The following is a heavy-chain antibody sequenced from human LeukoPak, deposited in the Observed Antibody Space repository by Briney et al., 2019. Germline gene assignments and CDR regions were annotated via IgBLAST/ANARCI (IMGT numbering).Heavy chain of an antibody. J-gene: IGHJ3*02. CDR2: IYHSGST. CDR3: ARENYQGAFDI. D-gene: IGHD1-7*01. V-gene: IGHV4-38-2*01. CDR1: NNFIGNGYY. Sequence: SETLSLTCAVSNNFIGNGYYWGWIRQPPGKGLEWIGSIYHSGSTYYNPSLKSRLTISLDTSKSHFSLNLSSVTAADTAVYYCARENYQGAFDIWGQGTMVTVSS.